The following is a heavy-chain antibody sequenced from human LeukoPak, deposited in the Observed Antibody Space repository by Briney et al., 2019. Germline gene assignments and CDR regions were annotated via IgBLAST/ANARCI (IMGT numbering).Heavy chain of an antibody. J-gene: IGHJ6*02. CDR2: ISFSGTT. V-gene: IGHV4-59*01. Sequence: SETLSLTCTVSGGSISNYYWSWLRQPLGKGLEWIGYISFSGTTNINPSLKSRVTISVDMSKNQFSLKLSSVTAADTAVYYCAREDPQTTVPEGLDVWGQGTTVTVSS. CDR1: GGSISNYY. CDR3: AREDPQTTVPEGLDV. D-gene: IGHD4-17*01.